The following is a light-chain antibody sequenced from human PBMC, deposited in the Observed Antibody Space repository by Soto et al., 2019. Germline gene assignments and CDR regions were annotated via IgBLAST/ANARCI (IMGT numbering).Light chain of an antibody. CDR1: QGIRNY. V-gene: IGKV1-9*01. Sequence: DIQLTQSPSFLSASVGDRVTITCRASQGIRNYLAWYQQKPGKAPKLLIYAASTLQSGVPSRFSGSGSGTEFSLTISSLQPEDFATYYCQQLDSYVFTFGPGTKVDIK. CDR3: QQLDSYVFT. J-gene: IGKJ3*01. CDR2: AAS.